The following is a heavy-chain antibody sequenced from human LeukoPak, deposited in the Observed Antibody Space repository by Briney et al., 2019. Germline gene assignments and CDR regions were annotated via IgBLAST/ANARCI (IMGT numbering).Heavy chain of an antibody. D-gene: IGHD3-22*01. Sequence: GGSLRLSCAASGFIFSNAWMSWVRQAPGKGLDWVGRIKSKTHGGTTDYATPVKGRFTISRDDSKNTLYLQMNSLNSEDTAVYYCTTDPATYYYDSSGYYENWFDPWGQGTLVTVSS. CDR3: TTDPATYYYDSSGYYENWFDP. CDR2: IKSKTHGGTT. J-gene: IGHJ5*02. CDR1: GFIFSNAW. V-gene: IGHV3-15*01.